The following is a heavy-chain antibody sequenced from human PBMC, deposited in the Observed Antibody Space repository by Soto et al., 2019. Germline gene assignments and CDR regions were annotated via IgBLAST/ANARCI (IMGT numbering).Heavy chain of an antibody. V-gene: IGHV3-23*01. CDR3: AKIPLTPSEYYYYMDV. Sequence: GGSLRLSCAASGFTFSSYAMSWVRQAPGKGLEWVSAISGSGGSTYYADSVKGRFTISRDNSKNTLYLQMNSLRAEDTAVYYCAKIPLTPSEYYYYMDVWGKGTTVTVSS. CDR1: GFTFSSYA. CDR2: ISGSGGST. J-gene: IGHJ6*03.